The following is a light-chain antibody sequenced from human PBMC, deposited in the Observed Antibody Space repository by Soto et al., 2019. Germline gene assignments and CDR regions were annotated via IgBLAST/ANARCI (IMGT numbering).Light chain of an antibody. CDR2: GAS. V-gene: IGKV1-27*01. CDR3: QNYHSAPWT. Sequence: IQMTQSPSTLSASVGDRVTITCRASQAISNFLAWYQQKPEKVPKLLMYGASTVPSGVPSRLSGSGSGTDFTLTISSLQPEDVATYYCQNYHSAPWTFGQGTKVEIK. J-gene: IGKJ1*01. CDR1: QAISNF.